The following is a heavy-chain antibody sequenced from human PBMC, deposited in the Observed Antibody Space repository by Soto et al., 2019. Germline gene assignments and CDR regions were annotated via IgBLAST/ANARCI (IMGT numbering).Heavy chain of an antibody. CDR3: ARADYEILTGSYAMDV. J-gene: IGHJ6*02. V-gene: IGHV4-61*01. D-gene: IGHD3-9*01. CDR1: GDSISSATHY. Sequence: ETLSLTCPVSGDSISSATHYGNWIRQHPGKGLEWIGYVSSSGNTNANPTLNSRATMSIDTSKNQFSLRLRSVTAADTAVYYCARADYEILTGSYAMDVWGQGTKVTVYS. CDR2: VSSSGNT.